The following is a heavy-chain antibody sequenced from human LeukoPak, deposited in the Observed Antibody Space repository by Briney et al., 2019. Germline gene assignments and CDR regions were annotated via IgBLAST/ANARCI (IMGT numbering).Heavy chain of an antibody. CDR3: AIYGDYVAAFDI. V-gene: IGHV4-34*01. Sequence: SETLSLTCAVYGGSFSGYYWSWIRQPPGKGLEWIGEINHSGSTNYNPSLKSRATISVDTSKNQFSLKLSSVTAADTAVYYCAIYGDYVAAFDIWGQGTMVTVSS. CDR1: GGSFSGYY. D-gene: IGHD4-17*01. CDR2: INHSGST. J-gene: IGHJ3*02.